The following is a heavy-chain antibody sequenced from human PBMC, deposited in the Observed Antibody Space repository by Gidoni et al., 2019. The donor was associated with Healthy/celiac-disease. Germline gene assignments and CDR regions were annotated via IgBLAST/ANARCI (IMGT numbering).Heavy chain of an antibody. Sequence: QVQLVEAGGGVVQPGRSLRLSCAASGFTFSGYAMHWVRQAPGKGLEWVAVISYDGSNKYYADSVKGRFTISRDNSKNTLYLQMNSLRAEDTAVYYCAREGMNYYDSSGYYYTYWYFDLWGRGTLVTVSS. CDR3: AREGMNYYDSSGYYYTYWYFDL. CDR1: GFTFSGYA. CDR2: ISYDGSNK. V-gene: IGHV3-30-3*01. D-gene: IGHD3-22*01. J-gene: IGHJ2*01.